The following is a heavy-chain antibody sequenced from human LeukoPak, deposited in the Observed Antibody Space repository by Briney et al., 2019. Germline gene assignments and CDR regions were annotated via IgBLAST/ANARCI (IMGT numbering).Heavy chain of an antibody. V-gene: IGHV3-30-3*01. CDR3: AKDQAYYYDSSGYYPFYYFDY. J-gene: IGHJ4*02. CDR1: GFTFSSYA. CDR2: ISYDGSNK. Sequence: PGGSLRLSCAASGFTFSSYAMHWVRQAPGKGLEWVAVISYDGSNKYYADSVKGRFTISRDNSKNTLYLQMNSLRAEDTAVYYCAKDQAYYYDSSGYYPFYYFDYWGQGTLVTVSS. D-gene: IGHD3-22*01.